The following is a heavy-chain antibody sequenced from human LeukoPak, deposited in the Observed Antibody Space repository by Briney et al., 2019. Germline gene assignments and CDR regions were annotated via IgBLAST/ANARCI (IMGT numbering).Heavy chain of an antibody. Sequence: SETLSLTCTVSGGSISSYYWSWIRQPPGKGLEWIGYIYYSGSTNYNPSLKSRVTISVDTSKNQFSLKLSSVTAADTAVYYCAAYYYGSGSHRSWFDPWGQGTLVTVSS. CDR3: AAYYYGSGSHRSWFDP. CDR1: GGSISSYY. CDR2: IYYSGST. J-gene: IGHJ5*02. D-gene: IGHD3-10*01. V-gene: IGHV4-59*12.